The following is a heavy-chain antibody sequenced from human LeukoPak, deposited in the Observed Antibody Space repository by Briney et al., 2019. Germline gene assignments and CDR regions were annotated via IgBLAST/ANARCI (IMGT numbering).Heavy chain of an antibody. V-gene: IGHV3-23*01. Sequence: PGGSLRLSCAASGFTYSSYAMSWVRQAPGKGLEWVSAISGSGGSTYYADSVKGRFTISRDNSKNTLYLQMNSLRAEDTAVYYCAKSEGYSGYELFDYWGQGTLVTVSS. J-gene: IGHJ4*02. D-gene: IGHD5-12*01. CDR1: GFTYSSYA. CDR3: AKSEGYSGYELFDY. CDR2: ISGSGGST.